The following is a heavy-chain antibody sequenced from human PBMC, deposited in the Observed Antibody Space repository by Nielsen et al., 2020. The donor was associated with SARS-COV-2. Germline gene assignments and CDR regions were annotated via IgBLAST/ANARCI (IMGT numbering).Heavy chain of an antibody. J-gene: IGHJ4*02. CDR1: GDSMRSSDYY. CDR3: ARLNRRILEPLAFASLRFDY. Sequence: SETLSLTCTVSGDSMRSSDYYWALIRQPPGKGLEWVGSIYYSGITYFNPSLKRRVTMSVDTPNNQFSLRLSSVTAADTAVYYCARLNRRILEPLAFASLRFDYWGPGRLVTISS. V-gene: IGHV4-39*01. CDR2: IYYSGIT. D-gene: IGHD1-14*01.